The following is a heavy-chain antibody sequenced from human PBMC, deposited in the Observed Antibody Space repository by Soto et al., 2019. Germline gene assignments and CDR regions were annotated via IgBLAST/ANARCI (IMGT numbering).Heavy chain of an antibody. CDR1: GYTFTSYG. J-gene: IGHJ6*02. Sequence: QVQLVQSGAEVKKPGASVKVSCKASGYTFTSYGISWVRQAPGHGLEWMGWISAYNGNTNYAQKLQGRVTMTTDTSTSTAYMELRSLRSDDTAVYYCAREAGGLYYYYYGMDVWGQGTTVTVSS. CDR2: ISAYNGNT. V-gene: IGHV1-18*01. CDR3: AREAGGLYYYYYGMDV. D-gene: IGHD4-17*01.